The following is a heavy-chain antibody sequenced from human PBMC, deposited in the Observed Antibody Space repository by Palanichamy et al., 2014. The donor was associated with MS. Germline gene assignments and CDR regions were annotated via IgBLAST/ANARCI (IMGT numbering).Heavy chain of an antibody. J-gene: IGHJ4*02. Sequence: EVQGGWRSGGRRWYSLGGPVRLSCAASGFTFSTFAMSWVRQAPGEGLEWVSTISGISDSTYYADSVKGRFTVSRDNSKNTLYLQMNSLRAEDTAVYYCVPHLFDIVVVVPATESYWGQGTLVTVSS. V-gene: IGHV3-23*01. CDR3: VPHLFDIVVVVPATESY. D-gene: IGHD2-15*01. CDR2: ISGISDST. CDR1: GFTFSTFA.